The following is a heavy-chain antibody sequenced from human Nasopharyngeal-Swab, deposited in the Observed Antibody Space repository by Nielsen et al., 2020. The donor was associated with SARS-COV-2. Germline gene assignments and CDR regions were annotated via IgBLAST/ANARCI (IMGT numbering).Heavy chain of an antibody. CDR3: ARDDGQWLNPVYYFDY. Sequence: GESLKISCAASGFTFSSYSMNWVRQAPGKGVEWVSSISSSSSYIYYADSVKGRFTISRDNAKNSLYLQMNSLRAEDTAVYYCARDDGQWLNPVYYFDYWGQGTLVTVSS. CDR1: GFTFSSYS. V-gene: IGHV3-21*01. D-gene: IGHD6-19*01. J-gene: IGHJ4*02. CDR2: ISSSSSYI.